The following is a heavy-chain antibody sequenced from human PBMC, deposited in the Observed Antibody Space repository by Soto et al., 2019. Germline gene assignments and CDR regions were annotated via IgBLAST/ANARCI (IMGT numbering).Heavy chain of an antibody. D-gene: IGHD3-16*01. CDR1: GYTFTNFG. CDR3: AMVDNYVTPTPQDV. Sequence: ASVKVSCKASGYTFTNFGISWVRQAPGQGLEWMGWISAYNGNTNYAQNFQGRVTMTTDTSTNTAYMDLGSLTSDDTAVYYCAMVDNYVTPTPQDVWGQGTTVTVSS. CDR2: ISAYNGNT. V-gene: IGHV1-18*01. J-gene: IGHJ6*02.